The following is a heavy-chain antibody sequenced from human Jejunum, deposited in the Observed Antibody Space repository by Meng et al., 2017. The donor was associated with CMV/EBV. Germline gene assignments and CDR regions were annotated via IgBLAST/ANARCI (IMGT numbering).Heavy chain of an antibody. CDR3: ARDLSGYYSFVDY. J-gene: IGHJ4*02. D-gene: IGHD3-22*01. Sequence: QVQLVQSGAEVQRPXSPVQVPCKASGYRLTVYYMQWVRQAPGQGLEWMGRINPNNGGANYAQQFQGRVTMTTDTYISTAYMELSRLRSDDTAVYYCARDLSGYYSFVDYWGQGTLVTVSS. CDR1: GYRLTVYY. V-gene: IGHV1-2*06. CDR2: INPNNGGA.